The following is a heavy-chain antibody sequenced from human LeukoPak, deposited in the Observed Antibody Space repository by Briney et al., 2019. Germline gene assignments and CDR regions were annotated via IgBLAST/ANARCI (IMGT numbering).Heavy chain of an antibody. J-gene: IGHJ6*03. CDR2: IYYSGST. CDR1: GGSISSNY. V-gene: IGHV4-59*01. D-gene: IGHD3-16*01. Sequence: SETLSLTCTVSGGSISSNYWSWVRQPPGKGLEWIGHIYYSGSTTYNPSLKSRVTISLDTSKKHFSLKLSSVTAADTAVYYCARDKLGDYYYYYIDVWGKGTTVTVSS. CDR3: ARDKLGDYYYYYIDV.